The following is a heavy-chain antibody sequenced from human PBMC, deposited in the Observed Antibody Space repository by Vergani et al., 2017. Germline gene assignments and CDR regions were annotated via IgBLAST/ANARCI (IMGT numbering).Heavy chain of an antibody. CDR3: AKARDPNCKGGNCYSYYYGLDL. CDR1: GFTFSSYA. Sequence: EVQLLESGGNLIQPGGSLRLSCGASGFTFSSYAMTWVRLAPGKGLQWFSAISGSGGNTFYTDSGKGRFTISRDNFKDTLYLQMNSLRVEDTAIYYCAKARDPNCKGGNCYSYYYGLDLWGQGTTVTVSS. V-gene: IGHV3-23*01. CDR2: ISGSGGNT. J-gene: IGHJ6*02. D-gene: IGHD2-21*01.